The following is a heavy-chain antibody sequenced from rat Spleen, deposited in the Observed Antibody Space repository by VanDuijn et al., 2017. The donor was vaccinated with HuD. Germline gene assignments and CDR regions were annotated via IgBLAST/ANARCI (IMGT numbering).Heavy chain of an antibody. D-gene: IGHD1-12*02. Sequence: EVQLVESGGGLVQPGRSLKLSCVASGFRFNKYWMTWVRQAPKAGLEWVATISYDGGSTNYRDSVKGRFTISRDNTKSTLYLQMDNLRSEDTATYYCARSDGTHYYLPFPYWGQGTLVTVSS. CDR2: ISYDGGST. CDR1: GFRFNKYW. CDR3: ARSDGTHYYLPFPY. V-gene: IGHV5-29*01. J-gene: IGHJ3*01.